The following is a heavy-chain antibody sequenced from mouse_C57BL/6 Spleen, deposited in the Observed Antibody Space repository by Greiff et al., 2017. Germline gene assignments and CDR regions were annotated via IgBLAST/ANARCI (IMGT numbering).Heavy chain of an antibody. Sequence: QVQLQQPGAELVKPGASVKLSCKASGYTFTSYWMHWVKQRPGQGLEWIGMIHPNSGSTNYNEKFKSKATLTVDKSSSTAYMQLSSLTSEDSAVYYCARLSDYDVFDYWGQGTTLTVSS. J-gene: IGHJ2*01. CDR2: IHPNSGST. CDR3: ARLSDYDVFDY. D-gene: IGHD2-4*01. V-gene: IGHV1-64*01. CDR1: GYTFTSYW.